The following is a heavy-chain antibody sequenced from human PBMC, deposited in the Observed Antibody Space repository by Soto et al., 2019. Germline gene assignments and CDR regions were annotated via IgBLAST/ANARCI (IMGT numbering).Heavy chain of an antibody. Sequence: EVQLVESGGGLVKPGGSLRLSCAASGFTFSSYSMNWVRQAPGKGLEWVSSISSSSSYLYYADSVKGRFTISRDNAKNSLYLQMNSLRAEDTAVYYCARVSTAYYYGMDVWGQGTTVTVSS. CDR1: GFTFSSYS. J-gene: IGHJ6*02. CDR2: ISSSSSYL. CDR3: ARVSTAYYYGMDV. V-gene: IGHV3-21*01.